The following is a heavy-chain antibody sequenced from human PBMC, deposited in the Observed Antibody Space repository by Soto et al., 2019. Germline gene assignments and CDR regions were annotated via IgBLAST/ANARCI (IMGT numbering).Heavy chain of an antibody. CDR2: IYYSGST. CDR1: GGSISSGDYY. J-gene: IGHJ5*02. CDR3: ARGPDCSGGSCYSVSWFDP. D-gene: IGHD2-15*01. Sequence: SETLSLTCTVSGGSISSGDYYWSWIRQPPGKGLEWIGYIYYSGSTYYNPSLKSRVTISVDTSKNQFSLKLSSVTAADTAVYYCARGPDCSGGSCYSVSWFDPWGQGTLVTVSS. V-gene: IGHV4-30-4*01.